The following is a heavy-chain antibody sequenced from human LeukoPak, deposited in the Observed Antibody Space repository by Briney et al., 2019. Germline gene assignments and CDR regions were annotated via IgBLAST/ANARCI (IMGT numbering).Heavy chain of an antibody. CDR1: GFTFSSYS. CDR3: APRIYYYDSSGYYTHNYNWFDP. V-gene: IGHV3-21*01. J-gene: IGHJ5*02. CDR2: ISSSSSYI. Sequence: PGGSLRLSCAASGFTFSSYSMNWVRQAPGKGLEWVSSISSSSSYIYYADSVKGRFTISRDNAKNSLYLQMNSLRAEDTAVYYCAPRIYYYDSSGYYTHNYNWFDPWGQGTLVTVPS. D-gene: IGHD3-22*01.